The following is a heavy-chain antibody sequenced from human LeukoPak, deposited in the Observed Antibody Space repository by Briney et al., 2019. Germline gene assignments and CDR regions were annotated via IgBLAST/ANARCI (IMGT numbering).Heavy chain of an antibody. D-gene: IGHD3-22*01. Sequence: GGSLRLSWAASGFTFSRDGMQWVRQAPGKWPVLVSRISDDGSITTYADSVKGRFPIYRDKAKRTMFRQRHSLRAEDAAVCFCARRYYETNVYDRRLDHWGQGILVTVCS. V-gene: IGHV3-74*03. CDR1: GFTFSRDG. J-gene: IGHJ4*02. CDR2: ISDDGSIT. CDR3: ARRYYETNVYDRRLDH.